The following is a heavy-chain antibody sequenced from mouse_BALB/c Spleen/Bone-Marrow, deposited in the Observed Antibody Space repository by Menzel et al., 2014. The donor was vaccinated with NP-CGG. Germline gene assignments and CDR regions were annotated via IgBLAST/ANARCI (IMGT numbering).Heavy chain of an antibody. J-gene: IGHJ3*01. CDR1: GYNFTSYW. D-gene: IGHD3-1*01. CDR2: IYPGSGST. V-gene: IGHV1-55*01. Sequence: VELQQPGAELEKPVTSVKLSCKASGYNFTSYWINWVKLRPGQGLEWIGDIYPGSGSTNYNEKFKSKATLTVDTFSSTAYMQLSSLASEGSALYYCARFSQLGLLAYWGQGTLVTASA. CDR3: ARFSQLGLLAY.